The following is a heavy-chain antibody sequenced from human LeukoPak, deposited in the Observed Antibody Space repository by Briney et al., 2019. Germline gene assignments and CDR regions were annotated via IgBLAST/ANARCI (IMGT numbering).Heavy chain of an antibody. D-gene: IGHD6-19*01. J-gene: IGHJ4*02. Sequence: SGGSLRLSCAASGFSFSSYSINWVRQAPGKGLEWLSYISSSGRAIYYADSVKGRFTISRDNAKNSLYLQMNSLRAEDTAVYYCARGLSVAGLDYWGQGTLVTVSS. CDR2: ISSSGRAI. V-gene: IGHV3-48*04. CDR3: ARGLSVAGLDY. CDR1: GFSFSSYS.